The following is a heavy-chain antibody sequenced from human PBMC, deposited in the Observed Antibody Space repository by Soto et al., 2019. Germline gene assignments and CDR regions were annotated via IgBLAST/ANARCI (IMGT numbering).Heavy chain of an antibody. CDR1: RYTFTSYY. V-gene: IGHV1-46*01. CDR3: ARGGRGYYDILTGHTYYYYRMDV. CDR2: MNPSGGST. J-gene: IGHJ6*02. D-gene: IGHD3-9*01. Sequence: VTSAKVSCKASRYTFTSYYMHWVRQAPGQGLEWMGIMNPSGGSTSYAQKFQSRVTMTRETSTSTVYMELSSLRSEDTAVYYCARGGRGYYDILTGHTYYYYRMDVWGQGTTVTVSS.